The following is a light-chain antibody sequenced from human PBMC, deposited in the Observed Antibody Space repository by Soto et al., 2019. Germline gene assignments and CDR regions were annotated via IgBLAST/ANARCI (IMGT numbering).Light chain of an antibody. CDR2: AAS. CDR3: QQANSFPYT. V-gene: IGKV1-12*01. Sequence: IQMPQSPSSVSASVGDSVTITCRASQGIRSWLVWYQQKPGKAPNLLIYAASSLHSGVPSRFSGSGSGTDFTLTISNLQPEDFAIYYCQQANSFPYTFGQGTKLEIK. CDR1: QGIRSW. J-gene: IGKJ2*01.